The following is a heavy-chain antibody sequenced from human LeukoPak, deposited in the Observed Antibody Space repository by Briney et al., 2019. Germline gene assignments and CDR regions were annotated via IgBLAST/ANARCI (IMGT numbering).Heavy chain of an antibody. J-gene: IGHJ4*02. Sequence: SETLSLTCTVSGGSISSGGYYWSWIRQHPGKGLEWIGYIYYSGSTYYNPSLKSRVTISVDTSKNQFSLKLSSVTAADTAVYYCASSPEYYYDSSGYYLPRPLYFDYWGQGTLVTVSS. V-gene: IGHV4-31*03. CDR2: IYYSGST. CDR3: ASSPEYYYDSSGYYLPRPLYFDY. CDR1: GGSISSGGYY. D-gene: IGHD3-22*01.